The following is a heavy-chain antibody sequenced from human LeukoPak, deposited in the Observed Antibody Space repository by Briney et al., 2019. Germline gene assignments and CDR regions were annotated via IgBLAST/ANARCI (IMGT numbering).Heavy chain of an antibody. Sequence: GRSLRLSCAASGFTFDDYAMNWVRQAPGKGLEWVSGISWNSGSIGYADSVKGRFTISRDNAKNSLYLQMNSLRAEDTALYYCAKDPHYDILTGRTAGWFDPWGQGTLVTVSS. J-gene: IGHJ5*02. CDR1: GFTFDDYA. CDR2: ISWNSGSI. V-gene: IGHV3-9*01. D-gene: IGHD3-9*01. CDR3: AKDPHYDILTGRTAGWFDP.